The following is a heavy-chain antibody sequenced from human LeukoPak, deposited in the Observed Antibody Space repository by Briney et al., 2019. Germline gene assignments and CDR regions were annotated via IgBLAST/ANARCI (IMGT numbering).Heavy chain of an antibody. CDR2: IYTSGST. V-gene: IGHV4-4*07. D-gene: IGHD6-13*01. CDR3: AREDSDSSSWYVDY. CDR1: GGSISSYY. Sequence: SETLSLTCTVSGGSISSYYWSWIRQPAGKGLEWIGRIYTSGSTNYNPSLKSRVTMSVDTSKNQFSLKLSSVTAADTAVYYCAREDSDSSSWYVDYWGQGTLVTVSS. J-gene: IGHJ4*02.